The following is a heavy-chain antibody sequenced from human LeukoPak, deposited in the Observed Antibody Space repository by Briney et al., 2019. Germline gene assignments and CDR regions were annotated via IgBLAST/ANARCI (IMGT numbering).Heavy chain of an antibody. CDR2: IKQDGSER. J-gene: IGHJ4*02. Sequence: GGSLRLSCATSRFTFSRHWMSWLRPAPGKGPAWVANIKQDGSERYYLDSVRGRFTISRDNAKNSLYLQMNSLRAEDTAVYYCARDGGHSTDFDYWGQGILVTVSS. CDR1: RFTFSRHW. CDR3: ARDGGHSTDFDY. D-gene: IGHD2/OR15-2a*01. V-gene: IGHV3-7*01.